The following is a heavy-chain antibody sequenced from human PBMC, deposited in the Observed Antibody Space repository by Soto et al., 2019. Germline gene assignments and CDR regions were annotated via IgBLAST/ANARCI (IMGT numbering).Heavy chain of an antibody. CDR1: GGSFSGYY. V-gene: IGHV4-34*01. CDR3: ARGLSRSVGATLGY. Sequence: SETLSLTCAVYGGSFSGYYWSWVRQPPGKGLEWIGEINHSGSTNYNPSLKSRVTISVDTSKNQFSLKLSSVTAADTAVYYCARGLSRSVGATLGYWGQGXLVTVYS. J-gene: IGHJ4*02. D-gene: IGHD1-26*01. CDR2: INHSGST.